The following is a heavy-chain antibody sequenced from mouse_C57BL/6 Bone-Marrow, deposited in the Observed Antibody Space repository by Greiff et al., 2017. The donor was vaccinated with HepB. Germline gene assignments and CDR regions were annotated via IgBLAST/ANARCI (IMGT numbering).Heavy chain of an antibody. D-gene: IGHD1-1*01. CDR1: GFTFTDYY. CDR2: IRNKANGYTT. CDR3: ARDDYGTSYAMDY. V-gene: IGHV7-3*01. J-gene: IGHJ4*01. Sequence: EVQLVESGGGLVQPGGSLSLSCAASGFTFTDYYMSWVRQPPGKVLEWLGFIRNKANGYTTEYSASVKGRFTISTDNSQSILYLQMNALRAEDSATYYCARDDYGTSYAMDYWGQGTSVPVSS.